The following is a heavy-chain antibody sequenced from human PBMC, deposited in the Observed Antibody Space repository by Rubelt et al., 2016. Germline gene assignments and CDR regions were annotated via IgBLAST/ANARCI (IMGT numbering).Heavy chain of an antibody. CDR2: INHSGST. CDR1: GGSFSGYY. J-gene: IGHJ4*02. Sequence: QVQLQEWGAGLLKPSETLSLTCAVYGGSFSGYYWSWIRQPPGKGLEWIGEINHSGSTHYNASLKSRVTISEDTSKNQFSLKLRSVTAADTAVYYCARSGQTSWYGAHYFASWGQGTLVTVSS. V-gene: IGHV4-34*01. CDR3: ARSGQTSWYGAHYFAS. D-gene: IGHD6-13*01.